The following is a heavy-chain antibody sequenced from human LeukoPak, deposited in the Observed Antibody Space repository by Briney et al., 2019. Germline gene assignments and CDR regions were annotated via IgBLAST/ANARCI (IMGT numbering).Heavy chain of an antibody. CDR2: ISYDGSTK. J-gene: IGHJ4*02. D-gene: IGHD3-9*01. V-gene: IGHV3-30*18. CDR1: GFSFSNYA. Sequence: GGSLRLSCAASGFSFSNYAMIWVRQAPGKGLEWVAVISYDGSTKYYADSVKGRFTISRDNSKNTLYLQVNSLRPEDTAVYYCAKDGERYFDRGVDYWGQGTLVTVSS. CDR3: AKDGERYFDRGVDY.